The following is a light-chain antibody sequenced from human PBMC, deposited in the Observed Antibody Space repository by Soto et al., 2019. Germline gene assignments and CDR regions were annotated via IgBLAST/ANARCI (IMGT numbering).Light chain of an antibody. CDR2: EVT. Sequence: QSVLTQPASVSGSPGQSITISCTGTNSDVGAYNYVSWYQQIPGKAPKLMIYEVTNRPSGVSSRFSGSKSDNTASLTISGLQPEDEADYYCSSYTSSSTVAFGGGTQLTVL. V-gene: IGLV2-14*01. J-gene: IGLJ2*01. CDR1: NSDVGAYNY. CDR3: SSYTSSSTVA.